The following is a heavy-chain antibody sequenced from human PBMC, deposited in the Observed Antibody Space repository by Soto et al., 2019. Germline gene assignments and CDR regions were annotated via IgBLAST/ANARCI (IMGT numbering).Heavy chain of an antibody. V-gene: IGHV3-23*01. J-gene: IGHJ4*02. CDR3: AKAGDTELAAAVTRPWDS. CDR1: GFTFSNYA. Sequence: EVQLLESGGGLVQPGGSLRLSCAASGFTFSNYAMNWVRQAPGKGLEWVSVICSNGGCTYYTDSVKGRFSISRDNSKNTLYLQMNSLRGEDTALYYCAKAGDTELAAAVTRPWDSWGQGTLVTVTS. CDR2: ICSNGGCT. D-gene: IGHD2-15*01.